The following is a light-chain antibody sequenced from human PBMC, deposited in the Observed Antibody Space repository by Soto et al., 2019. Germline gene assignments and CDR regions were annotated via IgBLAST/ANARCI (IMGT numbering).Light chain of an antibody. J-gene: IGKJ1*01. CDR3: QQYYGTPWT. V-gene: IGKV4-1*01. Sequence: DIVMTQSPESLAVSLGERATINCKSSQSVLYSSNNKNYLAWFQQRPGQPPKLLIYWASMRESGVPDRFSGSGSGTDFTLTISSLQAEDVEVYYCQQYYGTPWTFGQGTRVEVK. CDR2: WAS. CDR1: QSVLYSSNNKNY.